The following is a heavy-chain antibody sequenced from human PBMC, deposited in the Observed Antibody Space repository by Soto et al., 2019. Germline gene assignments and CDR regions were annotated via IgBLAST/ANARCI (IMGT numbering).Heavy chain of an antibody. CDR3: EREGYDSSGYSPGDNWFDP. CDR1: GGSFSGYY. CDR2: INHSGST. V-gene: IGHV4-34*01. D-gene: IGHD3-22*01. Sequence: SDTLSLTCAVYGGSFSGYYWSWIRQPPGKGLEWIGEINHSGSTNYNPSLKSRVTISVDTSKNQSSLKLSSVTAADTAVYYCEREGYDSSGYSPGDNWFDPWGQGTLVTVSS. J-gene: IGHJ5*02.